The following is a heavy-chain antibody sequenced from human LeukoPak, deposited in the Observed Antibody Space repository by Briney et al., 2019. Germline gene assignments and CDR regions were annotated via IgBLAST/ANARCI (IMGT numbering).Heavy chain of an antibody. CDR1: GFTFSSYA. J-gene: IGHJ4*02. CDR3: AKGRNTMVRGVIPYYFDY. D-gene: IGHD3-10*01. Sequence: GGSLRLPCAASGFTFSSYAMSWVRQAPGKGLEWVSAISGSGGSTYYADSVKGRFTISRDNSKNTLYLQMNSLRAEDTAVYYCAKGRNTMVRGVIPYYFDYWGQGTLVTVSS. CDR2: ISGSGGST. V-gene: IGHV3-23*01.